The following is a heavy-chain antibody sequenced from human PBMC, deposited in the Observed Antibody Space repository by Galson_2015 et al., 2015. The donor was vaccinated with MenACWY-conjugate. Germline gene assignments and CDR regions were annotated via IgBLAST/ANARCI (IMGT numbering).Heavy chain of an antibody. V-gene: IGHV3-30*02. CDR3: ARDSDSSFYYNYYYYYMDV. D-gene: IGHD3-22*01. J-gene: IGHJ6*03. CDR2: IVNDGSKK. CDR1: GFTFSAYD. Sequence: SLRLSCAASGFTFSAYDMHWVRQAPGKGLEWVAFIVNDGSKKYSADSVKGRFTISRDNSKNTLYLQMNSLRGEDTAVYYCARDSDSSFYYNYYYYYMDVWGKGTTVTVSS.